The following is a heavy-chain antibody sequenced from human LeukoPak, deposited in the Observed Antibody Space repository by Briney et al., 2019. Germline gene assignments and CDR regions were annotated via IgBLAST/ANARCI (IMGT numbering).Heavy chain of an antibody. J-gene: IGHJ4*02. V-gene: IGHV3-23*01. Sequence: GSLRLSCAASGFTFSSHGMSWVRQAPGKGLEWVSTISGSGDNTYYADSVKGRFTISRDNSKNTLYLQMNSLRAEDTAVYYCARDILTMVRGVIYYWGQGTLVTVSS. D-gene: IGHD3-10*01. CDR1: GFTFSSHG. CDR2: ISGSGDNT. CDR3: ARDILTMVRGVIYY.